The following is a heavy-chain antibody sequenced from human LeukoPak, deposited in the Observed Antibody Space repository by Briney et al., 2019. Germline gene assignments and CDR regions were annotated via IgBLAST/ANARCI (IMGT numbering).Heavy chain of an antibody. J-gene: IGHJ4*02. V-gene: IGHV3-30*04. CDR1: GFTFSSYA. CDR2: ISDDGRHN. Sequence: GGSLRLSCAASGFTFSSYAMSWVRQAPGKGLEWVAVISDDGRHNYYADSVKGRSTISRDNSKSTLYLQMNSLRDDDSAAYFCARVYLERLTAGYFDHWGQGTQVTVSP. D-gene: IGHD2-8*01. CDR3: ARVYLERLTAGYFDH.